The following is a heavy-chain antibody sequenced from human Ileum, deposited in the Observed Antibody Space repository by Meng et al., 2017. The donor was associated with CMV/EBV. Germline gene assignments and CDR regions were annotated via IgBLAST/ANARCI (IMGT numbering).Heavy chain of an antibody. D-gene: IGHD2-2*01. CDR2: ISYDGGKR. Sequence: GESLKISCAASGFTFNMYNMQWVRQAPGKGLEWVAVISYDGGKRYYAESVKGRFTISRDDSNNTQYLQMNSLRADDTAVYYCARDSKGVPDFWGQGTLVTVYS. V-gene: IGHV3-30*14. J-gene: IGHJ4*02. CDR3: ARDSKGVPDF. CDR1: GFTFNMYN.